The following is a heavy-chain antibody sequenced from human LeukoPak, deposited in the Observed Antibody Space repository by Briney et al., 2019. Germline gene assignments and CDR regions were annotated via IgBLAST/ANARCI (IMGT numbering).Heavy chain of an antibody. D-gene: IGHD3-10*01. CDR2: ISDSGGSP. Sequence: GRSLRLSCAASGFTFSSYAMHWVRQAPGKGLEWVSIISDSGGSPYYADSVKGRFTISRDNSKNTLYLQMNSLRAEDTAIYYCASSGSYYFPFDYWGQGTLVTVSS. V-gene: IGHV3-23*01. CDR1: GFTFSSYA. J-gene: IGHJ4*02. CDR3: ASSGSYYFPFDY.